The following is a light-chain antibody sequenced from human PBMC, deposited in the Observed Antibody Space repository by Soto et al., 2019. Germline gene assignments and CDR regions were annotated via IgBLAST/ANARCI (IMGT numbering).Light chain of an antibody. Sequence: QSALTQPASVSGSPGQSITISCTGTSSDVGGYNSVSWYQHHPGKAPKLILYDVSDRPSGVSNRFSGSKSANTASLTISGLQAEDEADYYCSSYTSSSTRVFGTGTKVTVL. CDR2: DVS. J-gene: IGLJ1*01. CDR1: SSDVGGYNS. V-gene: IGLV2-14*03. CDR3: SSYTSSSTRV.